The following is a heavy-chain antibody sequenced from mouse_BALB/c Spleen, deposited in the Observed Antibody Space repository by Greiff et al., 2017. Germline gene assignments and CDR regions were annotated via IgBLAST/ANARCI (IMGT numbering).Heavy chain of an antibody. CDR2: IRNKANGYTT. CDR1: GFTFTDYY. J-gene: IGHJ4*01. Sequence: EVQLQESGGGLVQPGGSLRLSCATSGFTFTDYYMSWVRQPPGKALEWLGFIRNKANGYTTEYSASVKGRFTISRDNSQSILYLQMNTLRAEDSATDYCARDYYGYDAMDYWGQGTSVTVSS. V-gene: IGHV7-3*02. CDR3: ARDYYGYDAMDY. D-gene: IGHD1-2*01.